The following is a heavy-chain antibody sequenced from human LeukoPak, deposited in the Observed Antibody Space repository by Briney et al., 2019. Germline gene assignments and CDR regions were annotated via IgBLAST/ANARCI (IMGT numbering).Heavy chain of an antibody. CDR3: ARDLGHPYYYYGMDV. Sequence: PGGSLRLSCAASGFTFSSYWMHWVRQAPGKGLVWVSRINSDGSSTSYADSVKGRFTISRDNAKNTLYLQMNSLRAEDTAVYYCARDLGHPYYYYGMDVWGQGTTVTVSS. CDR1: GFTFSSYW. CDR2: INSDGSST. J-gene: IGHJ6*02. V-gene: IGHV3-74*01.